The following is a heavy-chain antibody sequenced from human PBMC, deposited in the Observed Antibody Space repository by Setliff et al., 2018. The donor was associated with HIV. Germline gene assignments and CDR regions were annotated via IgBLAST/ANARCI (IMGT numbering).Heavy chain of an antibody. CDR2: INPSGGST. CDR3: ARDLGSITLFGVVIQGAFDI. V-gene: IGHV1-46*01. J-gene: IGHJ3*02. D-gene: IGHD3-3*01. Sequence: ASVKVSCKASGYTFTQHYIHWVRQAPGQGLEWMGIINPSGGSTGYAQKFQGRVTVTSDTSTSTLHMELSSLRSDDTAVYYCARDLGSITLFGVVIQGAFDIWGQGTMVTVSS. CDR1: GYTFTQHY.